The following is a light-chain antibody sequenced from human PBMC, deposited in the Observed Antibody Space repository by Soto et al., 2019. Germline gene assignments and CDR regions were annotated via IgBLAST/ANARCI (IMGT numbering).Light chain of an antibody. CDR1: QSVRSH. J-gene: IGKJ5*01. V-gene: IGKV3-11*01. CDR3: QQRNVWPPVT. CDR2: GAF. Sequence: TVLYKSRGALPLIREERTTRSSRSSQSVRSHLAWYQQKPGQAPRLLIYGAFNRATGIPARFSGSGSGTDFTLTISSLEPEDFAVYYCQQRNVWPPVTPGERTRLAI.